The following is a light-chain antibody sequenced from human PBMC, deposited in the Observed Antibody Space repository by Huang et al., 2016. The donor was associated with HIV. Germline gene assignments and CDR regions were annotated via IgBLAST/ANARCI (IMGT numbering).Light chain of an antibody. CDR1: QDISNY. CDR2: VAS. J-gene: IGKJ3*01. V-gene: IGKV1-33*01. Sequence: DIQMTQSPSSLSASVGDRVTITGKASQDISNYLNWYQQKPGKAPKLLIFVASNFETGVPSRFSGSGSGTDFTFTISSLQPEDIATYYCQQYDNPLFTFGPGTKVDIK. CDR3: QQYDNPLFT.